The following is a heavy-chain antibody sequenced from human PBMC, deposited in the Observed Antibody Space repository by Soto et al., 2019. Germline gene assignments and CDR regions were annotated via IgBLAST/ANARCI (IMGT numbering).Heavy chain of an antibody. CDR3: AKLGDCSSTSCYAQLDY. J-gene: IGHJ4*02. CDR1: GFTFSSYA. V-gene: IGHV3-23*01. D-gene: IGHD2-2*01. CDR2: ISGSGGST. Sequence: GGSLRLSCAASGFTFSSYAMSWVRQAPGKGLEWVSAISGSGGSTYYADSVKGRFTISRDNSKNTLYLQMNSLRAEDTAVYYCAKLGDCSSTSCYAQLDYWGQGTLVTVSS.